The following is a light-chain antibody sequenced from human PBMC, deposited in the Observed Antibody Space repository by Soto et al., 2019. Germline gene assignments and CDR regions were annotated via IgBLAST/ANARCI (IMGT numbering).Light chain of an antibody. Sequence: LTQPPSASGSPGQSVTISCTGTSSDVGGYNYVSWYQQHPGRAPKLMISEVSKRPSGVPDRFSGSKSGNTASLTVSGLQAEDEADYYCSSYAGSNNYVFGTGTKVTVL. J-gene: IGLJ1*01. CDR1: SSDVGGYNY. V-gene: IGLV2-8*01. CDR2: EVS. CDR3: SSYAGSNNYV.